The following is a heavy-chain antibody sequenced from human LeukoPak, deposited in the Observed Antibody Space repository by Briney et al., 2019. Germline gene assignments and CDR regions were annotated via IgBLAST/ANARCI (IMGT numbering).Heavy chain of an antibody. D-gene: IGHD1-26*01. J-gene: IGHJ5*02. V-gene: IGHV3-73*01. Sequence: GGSLRLSCAASGFTLSDSAIHWVRQASGKGLEWVGLIDRPAKSYATAFGASVGGRFTISRDDSKNTAYLQMDSLKTEDTALYYCTRDRGTYNWLDPWGQGTLVTVSS. CDR2: IDRPAKSYAT. CDR3: TRDRGTYNWLDP. CDR1: GFTLSDSA.